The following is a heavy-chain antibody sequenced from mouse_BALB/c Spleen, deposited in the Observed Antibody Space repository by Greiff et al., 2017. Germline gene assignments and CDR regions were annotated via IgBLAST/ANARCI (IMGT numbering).Heavy chain of an antibody. V-gene: IGHV5-6-3*01. CDR3: ARETLLGYYAMDY. J-gene: IGHJ4*01. CDR1: GFTFSSYG. D-gene: IGHD4-1*01. Sequence: EVMLVESGGGLVQPGGSLKLSCAASGFTFSSYGMSWVRQTPDKRLELVATINSNGGSTYYPDSVKGRFTISRDNAKNTLYLQMSSLKSEDTAMYYCARETLLGYYAMDYWGQGTSVTVSS. CDR2: INSNGGST.